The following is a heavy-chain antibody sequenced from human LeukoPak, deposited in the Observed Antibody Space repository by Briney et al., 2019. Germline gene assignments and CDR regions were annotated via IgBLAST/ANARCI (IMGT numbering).Heavy chain of an antibody. V-gene: IGHV3-21*01. Sequence: GESLRLSCLGAGFPFSSYSMNWVRDAPRKGLEWISSITKSSDFQYYANSVRGRFTVSRDNAKNALYLQMDRLGAEDTAVYFCARDNWRAPPGAFAPWGQGILVTVSS. CDR1: GFPFSSYS. D-gene: IGHD3-10*01. CDR3: ARDNWRAPPGAFAP. CDR2: ITKSSDFQ. J-gene: IGHJ5*02.